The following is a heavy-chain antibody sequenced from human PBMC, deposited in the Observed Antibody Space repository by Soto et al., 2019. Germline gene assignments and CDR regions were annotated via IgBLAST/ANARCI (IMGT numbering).Heavy chain of an antibody. V-gene: IGHV4-34*01. CDR3: ARQSSLYDILTGYSSGDAFDI. D-gene: IGHD3-9*01. CDR2: IHPSGST. Sequence: SETLSLTCAVYGGSFSAYYWNWIRQPPGKGLEWIGEIHPSGSTNYNPSLKSRVTISLDTSKDQFSLMLSSVTAADTAVYYCARQSSLYDILTGYSSGDAFDIWGQGTMVTVSS. CDR1: GGSFSAYY. J-gene: IGHJ3*02.